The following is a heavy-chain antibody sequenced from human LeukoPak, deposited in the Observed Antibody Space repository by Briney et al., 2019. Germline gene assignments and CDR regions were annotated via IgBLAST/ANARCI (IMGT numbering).Heavy chain of an antibody. CDR2: INHSGST. CDR1: GGSFSGYY. CDR3: ARGPYSSSWRRFDY. V-gene: IGHV4-34*01. Sequence: SETLSLTCAVYGGSFSGYYWSWIRQPPGKGLEWIGEINHSGSTNYNPSLKSRVTISVDTSKSQFSLKLSSVTAADTAVYYCARGPYSSSWRRFDYWGQGTLVTVSS. J-gene: IGHJ4*02. D-gene: IGHD6-13*01.